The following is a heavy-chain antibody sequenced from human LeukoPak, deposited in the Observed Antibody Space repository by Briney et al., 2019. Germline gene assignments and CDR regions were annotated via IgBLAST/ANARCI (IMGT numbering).Heavy chain of an antibody. CDR1: GGSFSGYY. J-gene: IGHJ3*02. V-gene: IGHV4-34*01. Sequence: SETLSLTCAVYGGSFSGYYWSWIRQPPGKGLEWIGSIYHSGSTYYNPSLKSRVTISVVTSKNQFSLKLSSVTAADTAVYYCARDRRSYGDYAAFDIWGQGTMVTVSS. CDR3: ARDRRSYGDYAAFDI. CDR2: IYHSGST. D-gene: IGHD4-17*01.